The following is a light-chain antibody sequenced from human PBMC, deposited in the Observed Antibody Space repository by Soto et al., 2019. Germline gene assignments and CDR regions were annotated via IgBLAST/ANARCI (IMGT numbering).Light chain of an antibody. V-gene: IGLV2-14*01. CDR3: CSYARGSIYA. CDR1: SSDVGAFNY. J-gene: IGLJ1*01. CDR2: EVG. Sequence: QSALTQPASVSGSPGQSITISCTGTSSDVGAFNYVSWYLQYPGKAPKLMIYEVGNRPSGVSNRFSGSKSGNTASLTLSGLQAEDEADYYCCSYARGSIYALGNGTKVTAL.